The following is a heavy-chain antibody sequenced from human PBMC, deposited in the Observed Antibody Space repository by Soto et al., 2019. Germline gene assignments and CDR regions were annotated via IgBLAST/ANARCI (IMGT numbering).Heavy chain of an antibody. CDR3: ATYRTGTLDY. V-gene: IGHV4-59*01. J-gene: IGHJ4*02. CDR2: IYYNGST. CDR1: DASIRSYS. D-gene: IGHD7-27*01. Sequence: VQLQESGPGLVKPSETLSLTCTVSDASIRSYSWSWIRQPPGKGLEWIGYIYYNGSTNYNPSLKSRVTISIDTSKNHFSLRLTSVTAADTAVYYCATYRTGTLDYWGLGTLVTVSS.